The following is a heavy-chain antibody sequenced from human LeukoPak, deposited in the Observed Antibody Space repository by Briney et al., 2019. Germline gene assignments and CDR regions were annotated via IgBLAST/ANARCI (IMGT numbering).Heavy chain of an antibody. Sequence: PSQTLSLTCTVSGGSISRGDYYWSWIRQPPGKGLEWIGYIYYSGSTDYNPSLKSRVTISVDTSKNQFSLKLSSVTAADTAVYYCARDLERLVMGYWGQGTLVTVSS. J-gene: IGHJ4*02. CDR2: IYYSGST. V-gene: IGHV4-30-4*01. CDR3: ARDLERLVMGY. D-gene: IGHD6-13*01. CDR1: GGSISRGDYY.